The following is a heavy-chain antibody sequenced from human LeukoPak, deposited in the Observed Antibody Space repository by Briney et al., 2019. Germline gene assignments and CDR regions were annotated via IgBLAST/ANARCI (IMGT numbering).Heavy chain of an antibody. D-gene: IGHD1-26*01. CDR3: AKDARSGSLTAAYLQH. CDR1: GFTFSSYA. V-gene: IGHV3-23*01. J-gene: IGHJ1*01. Sequence: GGSLRLSCAASGFTFSSYAMSWVRQAPGKGVEGVSAISGIGGSTYYADSVKGRFTISRDNSKNTLYLQMNSLRAEDTAVYYCAKDARSGSLTAAYLQHWGQGTLVTVS. CDR2: ISGIGGST.